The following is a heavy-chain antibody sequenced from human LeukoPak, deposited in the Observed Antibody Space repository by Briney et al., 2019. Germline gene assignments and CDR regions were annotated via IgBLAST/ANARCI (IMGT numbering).Heavy chain of an antibody. CDR1: GFTFSSYD. V-gene: IGHV3-13*01. CDR2: IGTAGDT. D-gene: IGHD1-26*01. CDR3: AREVTVGGATGFDY. J-gene: IGHJ4*02. Sequence: GGSLRLSCAASGFTFSSYDMHWVRQATGKGLEWVSAIGTAGDTYYPGSVKGRFTISRENAKNSLYLQMNSLRAGDTAVYYCAREVTVGGATGFDYWGQGTLVTFSS.